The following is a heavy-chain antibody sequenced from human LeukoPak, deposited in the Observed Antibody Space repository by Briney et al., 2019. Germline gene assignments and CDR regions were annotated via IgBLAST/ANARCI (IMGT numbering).Heavy chain of an antibody. CDR2: ISGSGGST. CDR3: ARGLGPWYSSTWGYDY. J-gene: IGHJ4*02. CDR1: GFTFDNYA. V-gene: IGHV3-23*01. D-gene: IGHD6-19*01. Sequence: PGGSLRLSCAASGFTFDNYAMTWVRQSPGKGLEWIATISGSGGSTYYADSVKGRFTIFRDNAKNSLYLQMNSLRVEDTAVYYCARGLGPWYSSTWGYDYWGQGSLVTVSS.